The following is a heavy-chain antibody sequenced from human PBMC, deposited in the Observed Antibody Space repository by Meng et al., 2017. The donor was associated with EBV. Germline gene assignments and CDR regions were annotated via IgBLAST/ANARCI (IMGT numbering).Heavy chain of an antibody. CDR2: ISAYNGNT. V-gene: IGHV1-18*01. CDR1: GYTFTSYG. Sequence: QVQRVQAGAEVKKPGASVKVSCKASGYTFTSYGISWVRQAPGQGLEWMGWISAYNGNTNYAQKLQGRVTMTTDTSTSTAYMELRSLRSDDTAVYYCVRETSGYDFNWFDPWGQGTLVTVSS. CDR3: VRETSGYDFNWFDP. D-gene: IGHD5-12*01. J-gene: IGHJ5*02.